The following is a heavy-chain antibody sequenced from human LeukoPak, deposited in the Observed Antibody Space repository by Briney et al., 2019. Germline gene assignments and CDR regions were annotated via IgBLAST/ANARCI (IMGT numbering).Heavy chain of an antibody. J-gene: IGHJ4*02. CDR2: INPNSGGT. D-gene: IGHD3-22*01. V-gene: IGHV1-2*02. CDR3: AGSQYYYDSSGYYALSYFGY. Sequence: GASVKVSCKASGYTFTGYYMHWVRQAPGQGLEWMGWINPNSGGTDYAQKFQGRVSMTGDTSISTAYMELSRLRSDDTAIYYCAGSQYYYDSSGYYALSYFGYWGQGTLVTVSS. CDR1: GYTFTGYY.